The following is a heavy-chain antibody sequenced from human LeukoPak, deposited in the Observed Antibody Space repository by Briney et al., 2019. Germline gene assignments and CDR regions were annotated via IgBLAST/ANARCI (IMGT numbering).Heavy chain of an antibody. Sequence: SETLSLTCAVYGGSFSGYYWSWIRQPPGKGLEWIGEINHSGSTNYNPSLKSRVTISVDTSKNQLSLKLSSVTAADTAVYYCARGFDDSSGYATDYWGQGTLVTVSS. D-gene: IGHD3-22*01. J-gene: IGHJ4*02. V-gene: IGHV4-34*01. CDR2: INHSGST. CDR3: ARGFDDSSGYATDY. CDR1: GGSFSGYY.